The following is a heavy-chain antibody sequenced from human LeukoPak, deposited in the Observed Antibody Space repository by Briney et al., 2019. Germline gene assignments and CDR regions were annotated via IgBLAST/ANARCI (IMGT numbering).Heavy chain of an antibody. CDR3: AKGPVVPSATYFFEH. J-gene: IGHJ4*02. V-gene: IGHV3-23*01. Sequence: GGSLRLSCAASEFTFSTYAMGWVGQAPGKGVEGVSAISGSGGRTFYADSVKGGFTISRENSKNTLYLQMSSLTPEDTAVYYCAKGPVVPSATYFFEHWGQGTLVVVSS. CDR2: ISGSGGRT. D-gene: IGHD2-2*01. CDR1: EFTFSTYA.